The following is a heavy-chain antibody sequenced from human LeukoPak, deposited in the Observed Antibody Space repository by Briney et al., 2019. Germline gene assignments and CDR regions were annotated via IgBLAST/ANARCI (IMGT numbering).Heavy chain of an antibody. CDR3: ARDVHGDYGSGWFEP. Sequence: SVKVSCKTSGGTFNNSAISWVRQAPGQGLEWLGGIMPLFGTAGYAQKFQGRVTITKDESTRTVYLELTSLTSDDTAVYCCARDVHGDYGSGWFEPWGQGTLVSVSS. V-gene: IGHV1-69*05. CDR1: GGTFNNSA. CDR2: IMPLFGTA. J-gene: IGHJ5*02. D-gene: IGHD4-17*01.